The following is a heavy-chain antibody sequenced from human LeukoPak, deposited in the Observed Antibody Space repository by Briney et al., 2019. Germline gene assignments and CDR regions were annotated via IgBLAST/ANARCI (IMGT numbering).Heavy chain of an antibody. V-gene: IGHV5-51*01. CDR3: ARRRYCSSTSCQNWFDP. CDR2: IYPGDSDT. D-gene: IGHD2-2*01. Sequence: GESLKISCKGSGYSFTSYWIGWVRQMPGKGLEWMGIIYPGDSDTRYSPSFRGQVTISADKSISTAYLQWSSLKASDTAMYYCARRRYCSSTSCQNWFDPWGQGTLVTVSS. J-gene: IGHJ5*02. CDR1: GYSFTSYW.